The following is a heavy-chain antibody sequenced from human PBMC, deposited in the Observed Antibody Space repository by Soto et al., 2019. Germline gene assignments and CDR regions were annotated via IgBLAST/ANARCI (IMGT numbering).Heavy chain of an antibody. J-gene: IGHJ4*02. V-gene: IGHV4-34*01. D-gene: IGHD7-27*01. CDR2: INHSGST. Sequence: PSETLSLTCAVYGGSFSGYYWSWVRRPPGKGLEWIGEINHSGSTNYNPSLKSRVTISVDTSKNQFSLKLSSVTAADTAVYYCASRNLTGFDYWGQGTLVTVSS. CDR3: ASRNLTGFDY. CDR1: GGSFSGYY.